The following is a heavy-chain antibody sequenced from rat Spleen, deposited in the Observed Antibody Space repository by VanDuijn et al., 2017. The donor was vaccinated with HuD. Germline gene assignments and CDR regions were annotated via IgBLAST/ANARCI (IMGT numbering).Heavy chain of an antibody. CDR3: TRERNWAFDH. V-gene: IGHV5-31*01. D-gene: IGHD5-1*01. J-gene: IGHJ2*01. CDR1: GFTFNNYW. CDR2: ITNARGTT. Sequence: EVQLVESGGGLVQPGRSLKLSCVASGFTFNNYWMTWIRQAPGKGLEWVASITNARGTTHYPDSVKGRFTISRDNAKNTLYLQINSLRSEDTATYYCTRERNWAFDHWGQGVVVTVSS.